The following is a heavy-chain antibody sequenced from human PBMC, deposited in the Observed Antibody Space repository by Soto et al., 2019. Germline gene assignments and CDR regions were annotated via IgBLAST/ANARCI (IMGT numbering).Heavy chain of an antibody. J-gene: IGHJ4*02. CDR3: ARHARFGVVPGY. D-gene: IGHD3-3*01. V-gene: IGHV5-10-1*01. Sequence: GDSLKISCQGSGYRFNDYWISWVRQMPGKGLEWMGRIDPSDSYTNYSPSFQGHVTISADKSISTAYLQWSSLKASDTAMYYCARHARFGVVPGYWGQGTLVTGS. CDR2: IDPSDSYT. CDR1: GYRFNDYW.